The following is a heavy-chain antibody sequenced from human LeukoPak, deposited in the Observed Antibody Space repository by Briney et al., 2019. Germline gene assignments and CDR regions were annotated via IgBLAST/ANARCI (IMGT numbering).Heavy chain of an antibody. CDR2: IYYSGST. Sequence: SETLSLTCTVSGVSISSYYWSWIRQPPGKGLEWIGYIYYSGSTNYNPSLKSRVTISVDTSKNQFSLKLSSVTAADTAVYYCASLNHLGLHWGQGTLVTVSS. CDR1: GVSISSYY. D-gene: IGHD1-14*01. J-gene: IGHJ4*02. CDR3: ASLNHLGLH. V-gene: IGHV4-59*01.